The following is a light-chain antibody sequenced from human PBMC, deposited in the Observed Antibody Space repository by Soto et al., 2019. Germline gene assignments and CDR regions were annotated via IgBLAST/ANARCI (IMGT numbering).Light chain of an antibody. J-gene: IGLJ1*01. CDR3: GSYTTSSNYV. V-gene: IGLV2-14*01. Sequence: QSALTQPASVSGSPAQSITISCTGTSSDIDAYNYVSWYQQHPGKAPKLMIYDVSNRPSGISNRFSGSKSGNTASLTISGLQAEDEADYYCGSYTTSSNYVFGTGTKVTVL. CDR2: DVS. CDR1: SSDIDAYNY.